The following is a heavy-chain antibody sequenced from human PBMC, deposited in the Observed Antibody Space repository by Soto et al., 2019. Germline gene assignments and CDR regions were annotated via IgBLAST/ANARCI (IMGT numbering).Heavy chain of an antibody. J-gene: IGHJ6*02. CDR2: ISAYNGNT. Sequence: AGVKVSCMSSVYRFSSYGMSWVRQAPGQGLEWMGWISAYNGNTNYAQKLQGRVTMTTDTSTSTAYMELRSLRSDDTAVYYCASYQYYDILTGPPVGMDVWG. V-gene: IGHV1-18*01. CDR3: ASYQYYDILTGPPVGMDV. D-gene: IGHD3-9*01. CDR1: VYRFSSYG.